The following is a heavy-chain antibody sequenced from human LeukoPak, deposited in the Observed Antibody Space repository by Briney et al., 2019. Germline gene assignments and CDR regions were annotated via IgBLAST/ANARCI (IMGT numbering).Heavy chain of an antibody. D-gene: IGHD6-6*01. J-gene: IGHJ4*02. CDR3: AKSPIAARAVFDY. CDR1: GYTFTSYG. Sequence: ASVKVSCKASGYTFTSYGITWVRQAPGQGLEWMGWINANNGNTNYAQNLQGRVTMTRDTSTSTAYMELRSLRSDDTAVYYCAKSPIAARAVFDYWGQGTLVTVSS. CDR2: INANNGNT. V-gene: IGHV1-18*01.